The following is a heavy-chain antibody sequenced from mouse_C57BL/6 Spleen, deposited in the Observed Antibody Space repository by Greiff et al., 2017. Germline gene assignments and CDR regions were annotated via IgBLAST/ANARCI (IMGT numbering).Heavy chain of an antibody. CDR2: INPNNGGT. V-gene: IGHV1-18*01. CDR1: GYTFTDYN. J-gene: IGHJ3*01. CDR3: ARGGVGSRFAY. Sequence: SGPELVKPGASVKIPCKASGYTFTDYNMDWVKQSPGKSLEWIGDINPNNGGTIYNQKFKGKATLTVDKSSSTAYMELRSLTSEDTAVYYCARGGVGSRFAYWGQGTLVTVSA. D-gene: IGHD1-1*01.